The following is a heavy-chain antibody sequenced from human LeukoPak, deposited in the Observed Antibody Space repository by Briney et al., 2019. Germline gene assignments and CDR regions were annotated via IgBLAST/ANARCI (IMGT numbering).Heavy chain of an antibody. Sequence: GGSLRLSCAASGFTFSSYSMNWVRQAPGKGLEWVSSISSSSSYIYYADSVKGRFTISRDNAKNSLYLQMNSLRAEDTAVYYCARSYSGSYYAFDYWGQGTLVTVSS. CDR3: ARSYSGSYYAFDY. J-gene: IGHJ4*02. CDR1: GFTFSSYS. CDR2: ISSSSSYI. D-gene: IGHD1-26*01. V-gene: IGHV3-21*01.